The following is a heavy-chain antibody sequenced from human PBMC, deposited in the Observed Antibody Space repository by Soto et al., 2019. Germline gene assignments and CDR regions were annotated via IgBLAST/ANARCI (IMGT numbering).Heavy chain of an antibody. J-gene: IGHJ4*02. CDR2: VFYTGST. CDR1: GGSVSSYY. CDR3: GRGGFEYCSGGSCYPADY. V-gene: IGHV4-59*02. D-gene: IGHD2-15*01. Sequence: SESLSLTSTVSGGSVSSYYWIWIRQPPGKGLEWIGYVFYTGSTNYNPSLKSRVTISVDTSKNQFSLRLSSVTTADTAVYYCGRGGFEYCSGGSCYPADYWGQGTLVTVSS.